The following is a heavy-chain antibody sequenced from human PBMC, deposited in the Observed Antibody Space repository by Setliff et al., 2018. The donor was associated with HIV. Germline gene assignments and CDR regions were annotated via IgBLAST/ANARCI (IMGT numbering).Heavy chain of an antibody. CDR3: ARVSCSSWYSIPRFYFYSIDV. D-gene: IGHD6-13*01. CDR2: IQHSGRT. J-gene: IGHJ6*03. Sequence: SETLSLTCAVYGGSFSGYCWTWIRQTPGRGLEWIGEIQHSGRTNNNTSFKSRVTTSVDTSKNHFSLMLSSVTAADTAVYYCARVSCSSWYSIPRFYFYSIDVLGNGTTVTVSS. V-gene: IGHV4-34*01. CDR1: GGSFSGYC.